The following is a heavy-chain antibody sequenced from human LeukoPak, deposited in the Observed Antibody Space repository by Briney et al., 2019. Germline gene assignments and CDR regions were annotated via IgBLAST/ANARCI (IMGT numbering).Heavy chain of an antibody. CDR2: INPSGGST. J-gene: IGHJ4*02. CDR3: ARGPVVVPAALLYYFDY. D-gene: IGHD2-2*01. Sequence: ASVKASCKASGYTFTSYYMHWVRQAPGQGLEWMGIINPSGGSTSYAQKFQGRVTMTRDTSTSTVYMELSSLRSEDTAVYYCARGPVVVPAALLYYFDYWGQGTLVTVSS. V-gene: IGHV1-46*01. CDR1: GYTFTSYY.